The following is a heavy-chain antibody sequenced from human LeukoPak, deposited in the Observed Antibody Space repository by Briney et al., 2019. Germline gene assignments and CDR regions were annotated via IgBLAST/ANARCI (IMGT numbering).Heavy chain of an antibody. Sequence: GGSLRLSCAASGFTFSSYSMNWVRQAPGKGLEWVSSISSSSSYIYYADSVKGRFTISRDNAKNSLYLQMNSLRAEDTAVYYWAREDTAMVPIDYWGQGTLVTVSS. CDR3: AREDTAMVPIDY. CDR2: ISSSSSYI. J-gene: IGHJ4*02. V-gene: IGHV3-21*01. CDR1: GFTFSSYS. D-gene: IGHD5-18*01.